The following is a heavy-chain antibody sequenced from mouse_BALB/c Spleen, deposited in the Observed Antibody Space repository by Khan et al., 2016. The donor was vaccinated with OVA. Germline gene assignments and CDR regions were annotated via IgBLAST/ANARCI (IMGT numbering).Heavy chain of an antibody. CDR1: GFTFSTYG. Sequence: EVELVESGGDLVKTGGSLKLSCAASGFTFSTYGMSWVRQTPDKRLEWVATISSGGHYTYYIARVKGRFTISRDNAENILYLQMTSLRSEDTAMYYCARLAYYYNGEGFAYWGQGTLVTVSA. D-gene: IGHD1-1*02. V-gene: IGHV5-6*01. CDR2: ISSGGHYT. CDR3: ARLAYYYNGEGFAY. J-gene: IGHJ3*01.